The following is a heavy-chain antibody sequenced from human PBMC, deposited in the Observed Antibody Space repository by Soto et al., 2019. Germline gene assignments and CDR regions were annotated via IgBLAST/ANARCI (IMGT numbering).Heavy chain of an antibody. D-gene: IGHD3-10*01. J-gene: IGHJ4*02. CDR1: GGSFSGYY. CDR2: INHSGST. CDR3: ASRPSGGFGELFLDY. V-gene: IGHV4-34*01. Sequence: SETLSLTCAVYGGSFSGYYWSWIRQPPGKGLEWIGEINHSGSTNYNPSLKSRVTISVDTSKNQFSLKLSSVTAADTAVYYCASRPSGGFGELFLDYWGQGTLVTVSS.